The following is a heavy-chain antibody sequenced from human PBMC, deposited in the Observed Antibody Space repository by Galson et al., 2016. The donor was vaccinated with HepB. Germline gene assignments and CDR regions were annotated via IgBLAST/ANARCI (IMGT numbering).Heavy chain of an antibody. CDR1: GGSISAYY. Sequence: ETLSLTCTVSGGSISAYYWSWIRQPPGKGLEWIGYIFYSGTTKYNPSLKSRVTISVDTSKNQFSLKLSSVTAADMAVYYCASLTGTREAFDIWGQGTMVTVSS. D-gene: IGHD1-7*01. V-gene: IGHV4-59*08. CDR2: IFYSGTT. CDR3: ASLTGTREAFDI. J-gene: IGHJ3*02.